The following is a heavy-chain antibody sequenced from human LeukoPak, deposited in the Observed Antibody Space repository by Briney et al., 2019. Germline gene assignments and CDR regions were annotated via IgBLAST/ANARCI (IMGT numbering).Heavy chain of an antibody. Sequence: GASVKVSCKASGYTFASYYIHWVRQAPGQGLEWMGIINPSGGSTTYAQKFQSRVTMTRDTSTSTGYMELSSLRSEDTAVHYCARVFLSSIVGASHYFDYWGQGTLVTVSS. D-gene: IGHD1-26*01. J-gene: IGHJ4*02. V-gene: IGHV1-46*01. CDR3: ARVFLSSIVGASHYFDY. CDR1: GYTFASYY. CDR2: INPSGGST.